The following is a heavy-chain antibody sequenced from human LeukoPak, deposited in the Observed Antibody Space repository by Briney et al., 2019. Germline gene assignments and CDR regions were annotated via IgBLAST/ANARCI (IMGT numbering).Heavy chain of an antibody. V-gene: IGHV1-69*04. J-gene: IGHJ4*02. CDR2: IIPIFGIA. D-gene: IGHD4-11*01. CDR1: GGTFSSYA. CDR3: ARLYSNCDIDY. Sequence: RASVKVSCKASGGTFSSYAISWVRQAPGQGLEWMGRIIPIFGIANYAQKFQGRVTITADKSTSTAYMELSSLRSEDTAVYYCARLYSNCDIDYWGQGTLVTVSS.